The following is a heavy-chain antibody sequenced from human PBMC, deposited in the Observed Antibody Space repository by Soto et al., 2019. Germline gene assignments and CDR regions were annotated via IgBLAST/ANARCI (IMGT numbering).Heavy chain of an antibody. CDR1: GGTFSSYA. D-gene: IGHD2-15*01. Sequence: QVQLVQSGAEVKKPGSSVKVSCKASGGTFSSYAISWVRQAPGQGLEGMGGIIPIFGTANYAQKFQGRVTITADEPTSAAYVELRSRRSEDTAVYYCARHPGGRGYYYGMDVWGQGTTVTVS. J-gene: IGHJ6*02. CDR3: ARHPGGRGYYYGMDV. V-gene: IGHV1-69*12. CDR2: IIPIFGTA.